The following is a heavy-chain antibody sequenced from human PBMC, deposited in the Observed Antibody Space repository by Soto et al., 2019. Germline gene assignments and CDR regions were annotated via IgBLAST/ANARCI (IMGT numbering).Heavy chain of an antibody. CDR3: QRDASNYVEGFDYYYGMDV. V-gene: IGHV1-69*06. CDR2: INPIFGTA. Sequence: ASVKVSCKASGGTFRSYAISWVRQAPVQGLVWMGGINPIFGTAKYAKKFQGRATITADKSTRTAYMELSSLRCEDTAGYYYQRDASNYVEGFDYYYGMDVWGQETTVTDSS. CDR1: GGTFRSYA. D-gene: IGHD4-4*01. J-gene: IGHJ6*02.